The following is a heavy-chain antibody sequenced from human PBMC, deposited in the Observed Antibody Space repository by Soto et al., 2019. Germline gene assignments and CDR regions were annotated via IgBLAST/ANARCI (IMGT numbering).Heavy chain of an antibody. CDR3: ARHEYSGSGRYVVWTRRSSGFDP. V-gene: IGHV5-51*01. J-gene: IGHJ5*02. CDR2: IYPGDSDT. CDR1: GYSFTSYW. Sequence: GESLKISCKGSGYSFTSYWIGWVRQMPGKGLEWMGIIYPGDSDTRYSPSFQGQVTISADKSISTAYLQWSSLKASDTAMYYCARHEYSGSGRYVVWTRRSSGFDPWGQGTLVTVSS. D-gene: IGHD3-10*01.